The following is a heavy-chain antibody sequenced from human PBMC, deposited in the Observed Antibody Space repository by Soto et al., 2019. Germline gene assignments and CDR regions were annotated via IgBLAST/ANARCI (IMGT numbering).Heavy chain of an antibody. CDR3: AKEFWSGPFDY. CDR2: MWNDGSNK. Sequence: QVQLVESGGDVVQPGRSLRLSCAASGFTFSSYGMQWVRQAPGKGLEWVAVMWNDGSNKYYAVSVKGRFTISRDNSKNTVYLQMNSLRAEDTAVYYCAKEFWSGPFDYWGQGTLVTVSS. J-gene: IGHJ4*02. D-gene: IGHD3-3*01. CDR1: GFTFSSYG. V-gene: IGHV3-33*06.